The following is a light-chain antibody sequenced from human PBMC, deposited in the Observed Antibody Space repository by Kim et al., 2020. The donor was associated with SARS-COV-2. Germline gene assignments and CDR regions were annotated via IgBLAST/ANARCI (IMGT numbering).Light chain of an antibody. V-gene: IGLV2-23*02. CDR3: CSYAGSSTYV. CDR2: EVR. CDR1: CSDVVSYNL. J-gene: IGLJ1*01. Sequence: GQSITISCTGTCSDVVSYNLVSWYQQPPGRAPKLLIYEVRKRPSGVSNRFSGSKSGNTASLTISGLQAEDEADYYCCSYAGSSTYVFGTGTKVTVL.